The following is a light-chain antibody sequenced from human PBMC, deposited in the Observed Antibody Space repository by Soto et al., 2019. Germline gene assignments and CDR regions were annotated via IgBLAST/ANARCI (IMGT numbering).Light chain of an antibody. CDR1: SSDVGSYSL. Sequence: QYVLTQPASVSGSPGQSITISCTGTSSDVGSYSLVSWYQQHPGKAPKLMIYEGSKRPSGVSNRFSGSKSGNTASLTISGLQAEDEADYYCCSYAGSSTFYVFGTGTKVTVL. J-gene: IGLJ1*01. CDR3: CSYAGSSTFYV. CDR2: EGS. V-gene: IGLV2-23*01.